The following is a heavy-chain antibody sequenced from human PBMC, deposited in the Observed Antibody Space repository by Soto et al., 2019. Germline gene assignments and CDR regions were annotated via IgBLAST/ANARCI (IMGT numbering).Heavy chain of an antibody. CDR2: IYYSGST. CDR3: ARGGIPPSGYGIAYAMDV. V-gene: IGHV4-39*01. D-gene: IGHD1-26*01. CDR1: GDSISSGANY. Sequence: PSETLSLTCTVSGDSISSGANYWSWIRQPPGKGLEWIGNIYYSGSTYYTPALKRRVTLSVDTSKNQFSLNLNSVTAADTAVYYCARGGIPPSGYGIAYAMDVWGQGTTVTVSS. J-gene: IGHJ6*02.